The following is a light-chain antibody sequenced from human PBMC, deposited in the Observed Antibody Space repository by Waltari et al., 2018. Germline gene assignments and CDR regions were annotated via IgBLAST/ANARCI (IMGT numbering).Light chain of an antibody. J-gene: IGKJ1*01. CDR2: ETY. Sequence: EIVLTQSPGTLSLSPGERDTLSCRASQSVGKYLAWYQQRPGQAPRLLIYETYRRATGTPDRFSGSGSGTDFSLTISRLEPEDFAVYYCQKYDSLPATFGQGTTVEIK. CDR1: QSVGKY. CDR3: QKYDSLPAT. V-gene: IGKV3-20*01.